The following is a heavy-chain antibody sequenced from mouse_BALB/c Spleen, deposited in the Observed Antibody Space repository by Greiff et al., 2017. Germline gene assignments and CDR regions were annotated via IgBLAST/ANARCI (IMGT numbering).Heavy chain of an antibody. V-gene: IGHV1S56*01. CDR1: GYTFTSYY. D-gene: IGHD2-3*01. Sequence: VQLQQSGPELVKPGASVKMSCKASGYTFTSYYIHWVKQRPGQGLEWIGWIYPGDGSTKYNEKFKGKTTLTADKSSSTAYMLLSSLTSEDSAIYFCARFDGYLYWYFDVWGAGTTVTVSS. J-gene: IGHJ1*01. CDR2: IYPGDGST. CDR3: ARFDGYLYWYFDV.